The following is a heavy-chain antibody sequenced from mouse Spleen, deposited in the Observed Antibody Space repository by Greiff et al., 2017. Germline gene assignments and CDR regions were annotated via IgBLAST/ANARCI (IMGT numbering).Heavy chain of an antibody. J-gene: IGHJ3*01. D-gene: IGHD1-1*01. CDR3: ARSDYDGSYYWFAY. CDR1: GYAFSSYW. V-gene: IGHV1-80*01. Sequence: VQLQQSGAELVKPGASVKISCKASGYAFSSYWMNWVKQRPGKGLEWIGQIYPGDGDTNYNGKFKGKATLTADKSSSTAYMQLSSLTSEDSAVYFCARSDYDGSYYWFAYWGQGTLVTVSA. CDR2: IYPGDGDT.